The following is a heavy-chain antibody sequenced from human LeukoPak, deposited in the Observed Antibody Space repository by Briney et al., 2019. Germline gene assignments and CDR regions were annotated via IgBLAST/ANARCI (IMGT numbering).Heavy chain of an antibody. CDR2: IYTSGST. V-gene: IGHV4-61*02. CDR1: GGSISSGSYY. Sequence: SETLSLTCTVSGGSISSGSYYWSWIRQPAGKGLEWIGRIYTSGSTNYNPSLKSRVTISVDTSKNQFSLKLSSVTAADTAVYYCAIEGFNREIDIWGQGTMVTVSS. CDR3: AIEGFNREIDI. J-gene: IGHJ3*02. D-gene: IGHD1-26*01.